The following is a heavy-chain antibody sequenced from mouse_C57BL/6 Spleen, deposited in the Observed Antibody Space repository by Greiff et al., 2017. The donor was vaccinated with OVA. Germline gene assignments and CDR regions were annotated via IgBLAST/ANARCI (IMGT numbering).Heavy chain of an antibody. CDR1: GFNIKDYY. CDR2: IDPEDGDT. V-gene: IGHV14-1*01. D-gene: IGHD1-1*01. Sequence: EVKLMESGAELVRPGASVKLSCTASGFNIKDYYMHWVKQRPEQGLEWIGRIDPEDGDTEYAPKFQGKATMTADTSSNTAYLQLSSLTSEDTAVYYCTTGDGSSSYYFDYWGQGTTLTVSS. J-gene: IGHJ2*01. CDR3: TTGDGSSSYYFDY.